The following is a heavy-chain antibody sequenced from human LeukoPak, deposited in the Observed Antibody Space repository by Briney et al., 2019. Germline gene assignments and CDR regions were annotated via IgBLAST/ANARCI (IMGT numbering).Heavy chain of an antibody. V-gene: IGHV5-51*01. Sequence: GGSLRLSCKASGFSFTSYWIGWVRQMPGKGLEWMGIIYPGDSDTRYSPSFQGQVTISADKSISTAYLQWSSLKASDTAMYYCARHHYYDSSGYFDYWGQGTLVTVSS. D-gene: IGHD3-22*01. CDR2: IYPGDSDT. CDR1: GFSFTSYW. J-gene: IGHJ4*02. CDR3: ARHHYYDSSGYFDY.